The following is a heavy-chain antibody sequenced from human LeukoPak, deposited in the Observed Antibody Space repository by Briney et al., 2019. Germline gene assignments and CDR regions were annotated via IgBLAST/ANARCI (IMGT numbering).Heavy chain of an antibody. J-gene: IGHJ6*03. CDR1: GFTFSSYS. V-gene: IGHV3-21*01. Sequence: PGGSLRLSCAASGFTFSSYSMNWVRQAPGKGLEWVSSISSSSSYIYYADSVKGRFTISRDNAKNSLYLQMNSLRAEDTAVYYCARDSPPEAGYMDVWGKGTTVTASS. CDR2: ISSSSSYI. CDR3: ARDSPPEAGYMDV. D-gene: IGHD1-14*01.